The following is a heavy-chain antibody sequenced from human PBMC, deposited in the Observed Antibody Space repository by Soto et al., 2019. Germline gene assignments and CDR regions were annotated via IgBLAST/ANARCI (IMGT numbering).Heavy chain of an antibody. CDR3: ANQNLGKGNAFDI. J-gene: IGHJ3*02. V-gene: IGHV3-23*01. D-gene: IGHD7-27*01. CDR1: GFTFSSYA. CDR2: ISGSGGST. Sequence: GGSLRLSCAASGFTFSSYAMSWVRQAPGKGLEWVSAISGSGGSTYHADSVKGRFTISRDNSKNTLYLQMNSLRAEDTAVYYCANQNLGKGNAFDIWGQGTMVTVSS.